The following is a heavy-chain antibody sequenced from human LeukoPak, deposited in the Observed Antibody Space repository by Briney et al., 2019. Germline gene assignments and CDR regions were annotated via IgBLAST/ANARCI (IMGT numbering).Heavy chain of an antibody. CDR3: ARLVIDRPSSYYMDV. D-gene: IGHD2-21*01. J-gene: IGHJ6*03. CDR1: GFIFSDYS. Sequence: PGGSLRLSCAASGFIFSDYSMNWVRQAPGKGLEWVSGINWNGGSTGYADSVKGRFTISRDNAKNSLFLQMTSLRDEDTAVYYCARLVIDRPSSYYMDVWGNGTTVTVSS. CDR2: INWNGGST. V-gene: IGHV3-20*04.